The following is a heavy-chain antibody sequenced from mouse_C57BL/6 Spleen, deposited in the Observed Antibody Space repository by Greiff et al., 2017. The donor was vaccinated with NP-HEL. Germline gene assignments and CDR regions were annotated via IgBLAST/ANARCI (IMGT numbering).Heavy chain of an antibody. J-gene: IGHJ1*03. Sequence: VQLQQPGAELVKPGASVKLSCKASGYTFTSYWMHWVKQMPGQGLEWIGMIHPNSGSTNYNEKFKSKATLTVDKSSSTAYMQLSSLTSEDSAVYYCARDTEEGYFDVWGTGTTVTVSS. D-gene: IGHD1-1*01. V-gene: IGHV1-64*01. CDR1: GYTFTSYW. CDR2: IHPNSGST. CDR3: ARDTEEGYFDV.